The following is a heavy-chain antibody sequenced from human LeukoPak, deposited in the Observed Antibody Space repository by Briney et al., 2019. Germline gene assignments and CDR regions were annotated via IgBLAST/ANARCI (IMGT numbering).Heavy chain of an antibody. CDR3: ARGEGTLAGRRWPYSFYYYVDV. CDR2: INHGGTT. V-gene: IGHV4-34*01. Sequence: SETLSLTCVVYGGSFSDYYWTWVRLPPGKGLEWIGEINHGGTTKYNPSLKSRVTISIHTSNNQFSLKLNSVTAADTAVYYCARGEGTLAGRRWPYSFYYYVDVWGKGTTVTVSS. D-gene: IGHD6-19*01. CDR1: GGSFSDYY. J-gene: IGHJ6*03.